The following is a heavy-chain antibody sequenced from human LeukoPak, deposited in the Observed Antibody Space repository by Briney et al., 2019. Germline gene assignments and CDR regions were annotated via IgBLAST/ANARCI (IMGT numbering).Heavy chain of an antibody. CDR2: IWYDGSNK. D-gene: IGHD3-3*01. CDR3: ARDESYYDFWSGYSFGYFDY. Sequence: GGSLRLSCAASGFTFSSYGMHWVRQAPGKGLEWVAVIWYDGSNKYYADSVKGRFTISRDNSKNTLYLQMNSLRAEDTAVYYCARDESYYDFWSGYSFGYFDYWGQGTLVTVSS. J-gene: IGHJ4*02. V-gene: IGHV3-30*19. CDR1: GFTFSSYG.